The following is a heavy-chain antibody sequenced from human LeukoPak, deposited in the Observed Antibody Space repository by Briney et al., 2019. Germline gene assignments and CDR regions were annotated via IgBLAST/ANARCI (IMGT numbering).Heavy chain of an antibody. CDR1: GGSITQTNY. CDR2: IYHSGST. Sequence: PSGTLSLTCDVSGGSITQTNYWTWVRQPPGKGLEWIGEIYHSGSTNYNPSLKSRVTISVDKSKNQFSLKLSSVTAADTAIYYCARAGGSSDYWGQGTLVTVSS. J-gene: IGHJ4*02. CDR3: ARAGGSSDY. D-gene: IGHD2-15*01. V-gene: IGHV4-4*02.